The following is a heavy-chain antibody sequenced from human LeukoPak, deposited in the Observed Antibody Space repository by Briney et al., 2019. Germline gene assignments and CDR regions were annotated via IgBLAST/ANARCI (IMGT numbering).Heavy chain of an antibody. J-gene: IGHJ4*02. V-gene: IGHV3-7*04. CDR2: INQDGSDQ. CDR1: GFTFSTKW. Sequence: PGGSLRLSCAASGFTFSTKWMSWVRQAPGKGLEWVATINQDGSDQYYGDSVKGRLTISRDNAKNSLYLQMNSLRAEDTAVYYCARDYSSGRDFWGQGTLVTVSS. D-gene: IGHD3-22*01. CDR3: ARDYSSGRDF.